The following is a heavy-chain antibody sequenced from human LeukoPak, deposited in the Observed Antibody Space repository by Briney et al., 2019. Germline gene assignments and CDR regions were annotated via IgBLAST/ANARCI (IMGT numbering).Heavy chain of an antibody. V-gene: IGHV4-34*01. D-gene: IGHD3-22*01. CDR2: INHSGST. J-gene: IGHJ4*02. CDR1: GGTFSGYS. Sequence: PSETLSLTCAVYGGTFSGYSWSWIRQPPGKGLEWIGEINHSGSTNYNPSLKSRVTISVDTSKNQFSLRLSSVTAADTAVYYCARSYYYDSSGHFDYWGQGTLVTVSS. CDR3: ARSYYYDSSGHFDY.